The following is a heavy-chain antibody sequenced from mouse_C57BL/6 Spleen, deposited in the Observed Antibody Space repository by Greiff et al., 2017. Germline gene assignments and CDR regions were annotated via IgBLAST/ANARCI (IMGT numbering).Heavy chain of an antibody. CDR1: GYTFTDYY. D-gene: IGHD2-12*01. Sequence: VQLQQSGPELVKPGASVKISCKASGYTFTDYYMNWVKQSHGQSLAWIGVINPNNGGTSYNQKFKGKATLTVDKSSISAYMELHSLTSEDSAVYYCSRVCYGGFAYWGQGTLVTVSA. J-gene: IGHJ3*01. CDR3: SRVCYGGFAY. CDR2: INPNNGGT. V-gene: IGHV1-26*01.